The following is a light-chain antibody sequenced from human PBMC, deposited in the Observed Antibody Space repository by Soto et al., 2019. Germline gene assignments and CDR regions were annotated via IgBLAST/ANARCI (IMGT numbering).Light chain of an antibody. J-gene: IGKJ3*01. CDR2: AAS. V-gene: IGKV1-12*01. CDR3: QQGHSFPFT. Sequence: DIQMTQSPSFVSASVGDRVNITCRASQGISTWLAWYQQKPGKATNLLIYAASSLHTGVPSRFSGYRSGSDFILTINSLQPEDFATYFCQQGHSFPFTFGPGTIVDIK. CDR1: QGISTW.